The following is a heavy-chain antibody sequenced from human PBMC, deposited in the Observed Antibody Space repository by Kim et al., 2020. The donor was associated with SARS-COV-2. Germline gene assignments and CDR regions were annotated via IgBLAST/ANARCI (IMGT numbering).Heavy chain of an antibody. Sequence: GGSLRLSCAASGFTFSSYAMHWVRQAPGKGLEWVAVISYDGSNKYYADSVKGRFTISRDNSKNTLYLQMNSLRAEDTAVYYCARENVVAFDPWGQGTLVTVSS. CDR2: ISYDGSNK. CDR1: GFTFSSYA. D-gene: IGHD2-21*01. V-gene: IGHV3-30-3*01. CDR3: ARENVVAFDP. J-gene: IGHJ5*02.